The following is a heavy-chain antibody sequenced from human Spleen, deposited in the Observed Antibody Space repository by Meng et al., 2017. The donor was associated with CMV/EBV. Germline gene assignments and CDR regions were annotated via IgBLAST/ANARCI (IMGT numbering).Heavy chain of an antibody. J-gene: IGHJ4*02. CDR1: GFTFSSYG. V-gene: IGHV3-30*02. CDR3: AKRSGFWSGAFDY. D-gene: IGHD3-3*01. Sequence: GESLKISCAASGFTFSSYGMHWVRQAPGKGLEWVAFIRYDGSNKYYADSVKGRFTISRDNSKNTLYLQMNSLRAEDTAVYYCAKRSGFWSGAFDYWGQGTLVTVSS. CDR2: IRYDGSNK.